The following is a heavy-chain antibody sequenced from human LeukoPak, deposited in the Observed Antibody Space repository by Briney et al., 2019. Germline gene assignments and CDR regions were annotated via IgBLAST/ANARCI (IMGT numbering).Heavy chain of an antibody. D-gene: IGHD3-10*01. CDR1: GFTFGDYA. V-gene: IGHV3-49*03. J-gene: IGHJ4*02. CDR3: TTEGYGSGSYYPGPDY. CDR2: IRSKAYGGTT. Sequence: GGSLRLSCTASGFTFGDYAMSWLRQAPGKGLGWVGFIRSKAYGGTTEYAASVKGRFTISRDDSKSIAYLQMNSLKTEDTAVYYCTTEGYGSGSYYPGPDYWGQGTLVTVSS.